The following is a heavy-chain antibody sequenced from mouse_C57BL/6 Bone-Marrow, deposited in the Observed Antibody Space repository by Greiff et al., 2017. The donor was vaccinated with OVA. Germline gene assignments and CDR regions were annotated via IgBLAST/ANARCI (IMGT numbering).Heavy chain of an antibody. CDR3: AREPRGRGY. CDR2: ISDGGSYT. J-gene: IGHJ2*01. D-gene: IGHD3-3*01. CDR1: GFTFSSYA. V-gene: IGHV5-4*01. Sequence: EVQLVESGGGLVKPGGSLKLSCAASGFTFSSYAMSWVRQTPEKRLEWVATISDGGSYTYYPDNVKGRFTISRDNAKNNLYLQMSHLKSEDTAMYYCAREPRGRGYWGQGTTLTVSS.